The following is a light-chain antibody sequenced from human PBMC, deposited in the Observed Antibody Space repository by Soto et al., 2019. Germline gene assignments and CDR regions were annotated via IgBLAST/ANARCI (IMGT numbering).Light chain of an antibody. CDR1: QSVGNY. CDR3: QHRSTWPRA. CDR2: DAS. Sequence: EIVLTQSPATLSWSPGERATLSCRASQSVGNYLGWYQQRPGQAPRLLIYDASERAAGIPARFSGSGSGTDFTLTINSLEPEDFALYYCQHRSTWPRAFGQGTRLEIK. J-gene: IGKJ5*01. V-gene: IGKV3-11*01.